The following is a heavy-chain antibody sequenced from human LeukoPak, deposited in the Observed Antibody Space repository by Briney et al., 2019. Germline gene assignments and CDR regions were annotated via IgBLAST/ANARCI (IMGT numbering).Heavy chain of an antibody. V-gene: IGHV3-53*01. Sequence: GALRLSCAGSWFTVNRNYMSWGRPASGEGLGGGSVIYSGGSTYYADSVRGRFTISRDNSKSMLYLEMNSLRAEDTAVYYCASLEGSGSYYPRYFDYWGQGTLVTVSS. J-gene: IGHJ4*02. CDR1: WFTVNRNY. CDR2: IYSGGST. D-gene: IGHD3-10*01. CDR3: ASLEGSGSYYPRYFDY.